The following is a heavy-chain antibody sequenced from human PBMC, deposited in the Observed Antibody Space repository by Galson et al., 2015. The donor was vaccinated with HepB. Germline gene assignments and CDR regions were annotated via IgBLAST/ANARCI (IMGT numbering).Heavy chain of an antibody. D-gene: IGHD1-26*01. CDR2: INSDGSST. CDR1: GFTFSSYW. Sequence: SLRLSCAASGFTFSSYWMHWVRQAPGKGLVWVSRINSDGSSTSYADSVKGRFTISRDNAKNTLYLQMNSLRAEDTAVYYCAGSGWETLYYFDYWGQGTLVTVSS. V-gene: IGHV3-74*01. J-gene: IGHJ4*02. CDR3: AGSGWETLYYFDY.